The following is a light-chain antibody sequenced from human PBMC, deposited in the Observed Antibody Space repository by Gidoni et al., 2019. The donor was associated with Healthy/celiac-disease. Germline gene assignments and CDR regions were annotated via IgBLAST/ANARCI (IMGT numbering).Light chain of an antibody. V-gene: IGLV1-44*01. J-gene: IGLJ1*01. CDR1: SSNIGSNT. Sequence: SELTQLPPAPGTPGQRVTISCSGSSSNIGSNTVNWYQQLPGTAPKLLIYSNNQRPSGVPDRFSGSKSGTSASLAISGLQSEDEADYYCAAWDDSLNGYVFGTGTKVTVL. CDR3: AAWDDSLNGYV. CDR2: SNN.